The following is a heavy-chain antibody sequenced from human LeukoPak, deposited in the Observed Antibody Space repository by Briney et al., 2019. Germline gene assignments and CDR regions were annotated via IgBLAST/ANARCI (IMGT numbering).Heavy chain of an antibody. CDR2: ISGNGDKI. Sequence: PGGSLRLSCAASGFTFSNYAMSWVRQAPGKGLEWVSGISGNGDKIYYADSEKGRFTISRDNSKSTLHLQMNSLRGEDTAVYYCANRDYSDSSGFAPLFDCWGQGTQVTVSS. J-gene: IGHJ4*02. CDR1: GFTFSNYA. V-gene: IGHV3-23*01. D-gene: IGHD3-22*01. CDR3: ANRDYSDSSGFAPLFDC.